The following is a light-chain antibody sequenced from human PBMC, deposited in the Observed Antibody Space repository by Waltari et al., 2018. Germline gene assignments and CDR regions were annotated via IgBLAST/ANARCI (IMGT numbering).Light chain of an antibody. CDR3: QQYGSSPPGVT. CDR2: GAS. V-gene: IGKV3-20*01. J-gene: IGKJ4*01. Sequence: EIVLTQSPGTLSLSPGERATLSCRASQSVSSSYLAWYQQKPGQAPMLLIYGASSRATGIPDRFSGSGSGTDFTLTISRLEPEDFAVYYCQQYGSSPPGVTFGGGTKVEIK. CDR1: QSVSSSY.